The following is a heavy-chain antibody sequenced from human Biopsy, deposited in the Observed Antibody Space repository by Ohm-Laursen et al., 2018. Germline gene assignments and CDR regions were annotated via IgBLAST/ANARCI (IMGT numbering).Heavy chain of an antibody. CDR1: SGSISSYY. Sequence: SETLSLTCTVSSGSISSYYWSWIRRPPGKGLEWIGYIDYRGSTKYNPSLRSRVTMSIDTSRNQFSLKLSSVTAADTAVYYCATTTMDTSGWFGNYFDSWGQGTLVTVSA. CDR2: IDYRGST. CDR3: ATTTMDTSGWFGNYFDS. J-gene: IGHJ4*02. V-gene: IGHV4-59*08. D-gene: IGHD6-19*01.